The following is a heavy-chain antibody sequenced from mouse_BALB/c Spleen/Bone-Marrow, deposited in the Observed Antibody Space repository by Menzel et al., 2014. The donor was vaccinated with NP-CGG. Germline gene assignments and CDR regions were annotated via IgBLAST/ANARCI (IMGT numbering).Heavy chain of an antibody. V-gene: IGHV3-6*02. D-gene: IGHD1-2*01. CDR3: ARKRVTTAPFAY. J-gene: IGHJ3*01. CDR2: ISYDGSN. CDR1: GYSITSGYY. Sequence: EVKLMESGPGLVKPSQSLSLTCSVTGYSITSGYYWNWIRQFPGNKLEWMGYISYDGSNNYNPSLKNRISITRDTSKNQFFLKLKSVTTEDTATYYCARKRVTTAPFAYWGQGTLVTVSA.